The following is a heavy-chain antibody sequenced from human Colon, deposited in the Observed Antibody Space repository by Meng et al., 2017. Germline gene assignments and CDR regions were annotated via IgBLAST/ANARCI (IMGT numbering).Heavy chain of an antibody. Sequence: QEQLVQPGAEVKKPGPSVKVSCKASGGTFSGYTISWMRQAPGQGLEWMGRIIPILGIANYAQKFQGRVTITADKSTSTAYMELSSLRSEDTAVYYCARDRASSSGYPLFVWGQGTLVTVSS. CDR1: GGTFSGYT. V-gene: IGHV1-69*09. CDR2: IIPILGIA. D-gene: IGHD3-22*01. CDR3: ARDRASSSGYPLFV. J-gene: IGHJ4*02.